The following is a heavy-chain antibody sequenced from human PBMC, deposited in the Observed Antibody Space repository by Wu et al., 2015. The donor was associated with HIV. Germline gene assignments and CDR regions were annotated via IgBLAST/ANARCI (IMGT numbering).Heavy chain of an antibody. V-gene: IGHV1-2*02. CDR3: ARVKVVPAAQWGAASSWSPFDI. J-gene: IGHJ3*02. CDR1: GYIFTDYY. Sequence: QVQLLQSGAEVRKPGASVRVSCKTSGYIFTDYYMHWVRQAPGQGLQWMGWIIPHSGDTNSAQKFQGRVTMTRDTSISTAYMELSRLRSDDTAVYYCARVKVVPAAQWGAASSWSPFDIWGQGTMVTVSS. CDR2: IIPHSGDT. D-gene: IGHD2-2*01.